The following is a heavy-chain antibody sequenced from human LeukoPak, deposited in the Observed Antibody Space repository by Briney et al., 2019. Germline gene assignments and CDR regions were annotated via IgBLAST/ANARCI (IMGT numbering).Heavy chain of an antibody. CDR2: INHSGST. J-gene: IGHJ4*02. CDR3: ARGRGFGESYTEGWYDY. V-gene: IGHV4-34*01. D-gene: IGHD3-10*01. CDR1: GGSFSGYY. Sequence: SETLSLTCAVYGGSFSGYYWSWIRQPPGKGLEWIGEINHSGSTNYNPSLKSRVTISVDTSKNQFSLKLSSVTAADTAVYYCARGRGFGESYTEGWYDYWGQGTLVTVSS.